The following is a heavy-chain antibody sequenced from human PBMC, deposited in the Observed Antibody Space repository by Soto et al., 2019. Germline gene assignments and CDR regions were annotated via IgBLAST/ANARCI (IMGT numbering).Heavy chain of an antibody. Sequence: SSETLSLTCTVSGGSISISSYYWGCIRQPPGKGLEWIGSIYYSGSTYYNPSLKSRVTISVDTSKNQFSLKLSSVTAADTAVYYCARLLGGTNWFDPWGQGTLVTVS. V-gene: IGHV4-39*01. CDR2: IYYSGST. CDR1: GGSISISSYY. D-gene: IGHD1-26*01. CDR3: ARLLGGTNWFDP. J-gene: IGHJ5*02.